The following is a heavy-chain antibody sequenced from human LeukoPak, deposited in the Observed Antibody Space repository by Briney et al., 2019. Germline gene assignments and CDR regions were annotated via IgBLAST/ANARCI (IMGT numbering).Heavy chain of an antibody. D-gene: IGHD6-13*01. J-gene: IGHJ6*04. CDR3: ARDPFVEGIAAAGTGYYYYYYGTDV. CDR2: IIPIFGTA. Sequence: SVKVSCKASGGTFSSYAISWARQAPGQGLEWMGGIIPIFGTANYAQKFQGRVTITADKSTSTAHMELSSLRSEDTAVYYCARDPFVEGIAAAGTGYYYYYYGTDVWGKGTTVTVSS. V-gene: IGHV1-69*06. CDR1: GGTFSSYA.